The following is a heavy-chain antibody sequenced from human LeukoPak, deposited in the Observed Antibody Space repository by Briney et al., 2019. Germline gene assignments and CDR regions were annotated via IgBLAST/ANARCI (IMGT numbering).Heavy chain of an antibody. Sequence: GESLKISCKASGDTFTNYWIAWVRQMPGKGLEWMGIIYPGDSDTRYSPSVEGQVTISVDKSISTAFLQWSSLKASDTAMHYCARGGVFSSSWFAYFDYWGQGTLVTVSS. CDR2: IYPGDSDT. V-gene: IGHV5-51*01. J-gene: IGHJ4*02. CDR3: ARGGVFSSSWFAYFDY. D-gene: IGHD6-13*01. CDR1: GDTFTNYW.